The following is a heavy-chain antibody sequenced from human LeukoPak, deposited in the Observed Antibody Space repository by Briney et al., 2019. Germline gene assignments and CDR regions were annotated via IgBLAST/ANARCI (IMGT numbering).Heavy chain of an antibody. CDR2: ISSSSSYI. CDR1: GFTFSSYS. Sequence: GGSRRLPCAASGFTFSSYSMNWVRRAPGKGRGWAPSISSSSSYIYYADSVRGRFTISRDNAKNSLYLQMNSLRAEDTAVYYCASQYYYDSSGYLYWGQGTLVTVSS. CDR3: ASQYYYDSSGYLY. J-gene: IGHJ4*02. D-gene: IGHD3-22*01. V-gene: IGHV3-21*01.